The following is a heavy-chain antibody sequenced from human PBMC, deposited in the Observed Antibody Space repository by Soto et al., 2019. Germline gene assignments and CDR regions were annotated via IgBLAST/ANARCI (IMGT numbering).Heavy chain of an antibody. CDR3: AKEGYSYGTKHEYFDY. Sequence: GGSLRLSCAASGFTFDDYTMHWVRQAPGKGLEWVSLISWDGGSTYYADSVKGRFTISRDNSKNSLYLQMNSLRTEDTALYYCAKEGYSYGTKHEYFDYWGQGTLVTVSS. CDR1: GFTFDDYT. V-gene: IGHV3-43*01. CDR2: ISWDGGST. J-gene: IGHJ4*02. D-gene: IGHD5-18*01.